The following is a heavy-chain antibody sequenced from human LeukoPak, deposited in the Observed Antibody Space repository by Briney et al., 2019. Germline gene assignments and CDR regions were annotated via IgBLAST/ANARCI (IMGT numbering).Heavy chain of an antibody. D-gene: IGHD5-24*01. CDR3: AKGQYEEMATTFDY. CDR1: GFTFDDYA. V-gene: IGHV3-9*03. CDR2: ISWNSGSI. Sequence: PGGSLRLSCAASGFTFDDYAMHWVRQAPGKGLDWVSGISWNSGSIGYADSVKGRFTISRDNAKNSLYLQMNSLRAEDMALYYCAKGQYEEMATTFDYWGQGTLVTVSS. J-gene: IGHJ4*02.